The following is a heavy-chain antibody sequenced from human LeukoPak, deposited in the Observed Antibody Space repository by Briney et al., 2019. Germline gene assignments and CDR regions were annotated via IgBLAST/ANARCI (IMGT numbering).Heavy chain of an antibody. CDR2: IYYSGST. V-gene: IGHV4-39*07. D-gene: IGHD1-7*01. CDR3: ARDSPLELTLKYNWFDP. Sequence: SETLSLTCTVSGGSISSSSYYWGWIRQPPGKGLEWIGSIYYSGSTYYNPSLKSRVTISVDTSKNQFSLKLSSVTAADTAVYYCARDSPLELTLKYNWFDPWGQGTLVTVSS. CDR1: GGSISSSSYY. J-gene: IGHJ5*02.